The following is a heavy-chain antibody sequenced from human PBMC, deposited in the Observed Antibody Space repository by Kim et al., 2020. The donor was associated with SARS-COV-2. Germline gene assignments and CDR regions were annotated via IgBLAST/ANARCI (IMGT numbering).Heavy chain of an antibody. D-gene: IGHD6-6*01. CDR1: GFTFSSYG. CDR2: IWYDGSNK. CDR3: ARGGAARPGNWFDP. J-gene: IGHJ5*02. V-gene: IGHV3-33*01. Sequence: GGSLRLSCAASGFTFSSYGMHWVRQAPGKGLEWVAVIWYDGSNKYYADSVKGRFTISRDNSKNTLYLQMNSLRAEDTAVYYCARGGAARPGNWFDPWGQGTLVTVSS.